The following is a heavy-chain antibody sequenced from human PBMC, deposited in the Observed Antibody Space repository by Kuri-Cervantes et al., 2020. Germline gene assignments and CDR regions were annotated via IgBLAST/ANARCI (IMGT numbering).Heavy chain of an antibody. CDR2: IKHSGSI. D-gene: IGHD3-22*01. CDR3: ARGAETMIDY. J-gene: IGHJ4*02. Sequence: GSLRLSCAASGFSFTNYAMTWVRQPPGKGLEWIGEIKHSGSINYNPSLKSRVTISVDTSKNQFSLNLSFVTASDTAVYYCARGAETMIDYWGQGTLVTVSS. V-gene: IGHV4-34*01. CDR1: GFSFTNYA.